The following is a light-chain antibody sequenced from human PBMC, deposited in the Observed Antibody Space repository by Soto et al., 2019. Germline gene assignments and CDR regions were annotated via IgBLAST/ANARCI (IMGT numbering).Light chain of an antibody. J-gene: IGKJ3*01. CDR3: QQSNSIPLT. Sequence: DIQITQSPSSLSASVGDRVTITCRSSHTIGNYLILYQQKPGKAPKLLIYDVSTLQSGVPSRFSGSGSGTDFTLTINSLQPEDFVTYYCQQSNSIPLTFGPGTKVEIK. CDR1: HTIGNY. CDR2: DVS. V-gene: IGKV1-39*01.